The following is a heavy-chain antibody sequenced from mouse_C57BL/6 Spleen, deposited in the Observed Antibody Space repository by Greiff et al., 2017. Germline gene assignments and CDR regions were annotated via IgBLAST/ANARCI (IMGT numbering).Heavy chain of an antibody. V-gene: IGHV1-82*01. CDR3: AREGGYYTLYAMDY. CDR1: GYAFSSSW. Sequence: QVQLQESGPELVKPGASVKISCKASGYAFSSSWMNWVKQRPGKGLEWIGRIYPGDGDTNYNGKFKGKATLTADKSSSTAYMQLSSLTSEDSAVYFCAREGGYYTLYAMDYWGQGTSVTVSS. J-gene: IGHJ4*01. CDR2: IYPGDGDT. D-gene: IGHD2-3*01.